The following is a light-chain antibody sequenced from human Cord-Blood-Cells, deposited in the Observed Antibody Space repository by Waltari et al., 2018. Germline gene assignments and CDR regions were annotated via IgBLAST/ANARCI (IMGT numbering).Light chain of an antibody. CDR2: AAS. V-gene: IGKV1-12*01. CDR3: HQANSFPIT. Sequence: DIQMTQSPSTVSASVGDRVTITCRASQGISSWLAWYQQKPGKAPKHLIYAASCLQGCVPSRCSGSGSGTNFSLTIISRQPDDVATYYCHQANSFPITFGQGTRLEIK. J-gene: IGKJ5*01. CDR1: QGISSW.